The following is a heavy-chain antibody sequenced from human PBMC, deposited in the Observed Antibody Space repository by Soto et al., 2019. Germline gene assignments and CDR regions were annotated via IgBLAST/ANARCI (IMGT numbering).Heavy chain of an antibody. CDR2: ISWNSGSI. D-gene: IGHD6-13*01. CDR1: GFTFDDYA. J-gene: IGHJ6*02. Sequence: GGSLRLSCAASGFTFDDYAMHWVRQAPGKGLEWVSGISWNSGSIGYADSVKGRFTISRDNAKNSLYLQMNSLRAEDTALYYCAKDLASLIAAADYGMDVWGQGTTVTVSS. CDR3: AKDLASLIAAADYGMDV. V-gene: IGHV3-9*01.